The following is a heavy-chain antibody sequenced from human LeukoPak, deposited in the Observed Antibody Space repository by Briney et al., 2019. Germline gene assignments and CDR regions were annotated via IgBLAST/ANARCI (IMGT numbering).Heavy chain of an antibody. CDR2: ISSSSSTI. CDR3: ARDLSAYDFWTGYPYFDY. CDR1: GFTFSSYS. J-gene: IGHJ4*02. D-gene: IGHD3-3*01. V-gene: IGHV3-48*01. Sequence: GGSLRLSCADSGFTFSSYSMNWVRQAPGKGLEWVSYISSSSSTIYYADSVKGRFTISRDNAKNSLYLQMNSLRAEDTAVYYCARDLSAYDFWTGYPYFDYWGQRTLVTVSS.